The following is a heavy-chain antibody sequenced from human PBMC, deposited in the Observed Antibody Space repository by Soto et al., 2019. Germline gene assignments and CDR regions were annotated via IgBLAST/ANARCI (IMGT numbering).Heavy chain of an antibody. CDR3: ARVATAMTYDF. Sequence: PGGSLSLSCAASGFSLSTNTMHWVRQVPGKGLEWVASISNDGRRKYYADFVKGRFTISRDTANHILYLEMNTLRAEDTSLYYCARVATAMTYDFWGQGTQVTVSS. D-gene: IGHD2-21*02. CDR2: ISNDGRRK. J-gene: IGHJ4*02. CDR1: GFSLSTNT. V-gene: IGHV3-30*04.